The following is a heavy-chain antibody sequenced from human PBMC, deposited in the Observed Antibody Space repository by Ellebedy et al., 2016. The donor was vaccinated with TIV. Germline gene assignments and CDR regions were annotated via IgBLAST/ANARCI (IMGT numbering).Heavy chain of an antibody. CDR3: ARGPAGYNAGRHDY. D-gene: IGHD1-14*01. Sequence: GESLKISCVASGFPFSTYWMSWVRQAPGEGLEWVANIKQDGSQIYYVDSVKGRFTISRDNAQNSLYLQMNSLRAEDTAVYHCARGPAGYNAGRHDYWGQGTLVTVSS. CDR1: GFPFSTYW. V-gene: IGHV3-7*01. J-gene: IGHJ4*02. CDR2: IKQDGSQI.